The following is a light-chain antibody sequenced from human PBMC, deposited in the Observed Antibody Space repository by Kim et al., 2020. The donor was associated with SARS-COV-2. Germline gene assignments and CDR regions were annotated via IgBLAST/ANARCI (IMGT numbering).Light chain of an antibody. CDR3: CSYAGSYTYV. Sequence: QSVTVSCTGTSSGVGSYNYVSWYQQHPGKAPKLMIYDVSKRPSGVPDRFSGSKSGNTASLTISGLQAEDEADYYCCSYAGSYTYVFGTGTKVTVL. CDR2: DVS. V-gene: IGLV2-11*01. CDR1: SSGVGSYNY. J-gene: IGLJ1*01.